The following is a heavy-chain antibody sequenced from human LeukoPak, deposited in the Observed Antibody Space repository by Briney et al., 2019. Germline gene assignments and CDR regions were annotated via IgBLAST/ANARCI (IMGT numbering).Heavy chain of an antibody. CDR3: ARDHPSSWYYFDY. CDR1: GFTFSSYS. V-gene: IGHV3-48*04. J-gene: IGHJ4*02. D-gene: IGHD6-13*01. Sequence: GGTLRLSCAASGFTFSSYSMNWVRQAPGKGLEWVSYISSSSSTIYYADSVKGRFTISRDSAKNSLYLQMNSLRAEDTAVYCCARDHPSSWYYFDYWGQGTLVTVSS. CDR2: ISSSSSTI.